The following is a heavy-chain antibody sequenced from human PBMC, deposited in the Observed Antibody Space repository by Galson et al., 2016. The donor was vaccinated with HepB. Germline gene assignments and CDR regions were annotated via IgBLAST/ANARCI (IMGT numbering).Heavy chain of an antibody. D-gene: IGHD3-16*01. CDR2: MSTFSGNT. J-gene: IGHJ4*02. Sequence: SVKVSCKASGYIFTKYGISWVRQAPGQGLEWMGWMSTFSGNTNYAQKFQGRVTMTRDTSTTTAYLELMSLSSDDTAVYYCATDPYFRIVDCLTSPHLYDFDHWGQGTLVTVSS. CDR3: ATDPYFRIVDCLTSPHLYDFDH. CDR1: GYIFTKYG. V-gene: IGHV1-18*01.